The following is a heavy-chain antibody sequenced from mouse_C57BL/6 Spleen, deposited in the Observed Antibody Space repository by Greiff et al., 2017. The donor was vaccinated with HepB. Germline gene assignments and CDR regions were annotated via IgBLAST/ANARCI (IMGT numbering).Heavy chain of an antibody. CDR1: GYTFTSYG. D-gene: IGHD2-13*01. V-gene: IGHV1-81*01. CDR3: AREGGDYRAY. CDR2: IYPRSGNN. Sequence: QVQLQQSGAELARPGASVKLSCKASGYTFTSYGISWVKQRTGQGLEWIGEIYPRSGNNYYNEKFKGKATLTADKSSSTAYMELRSLTSEDSAVYFCAREGGDYRAYWGQGTLVTVSA. J-gene: IGHJ3*01.